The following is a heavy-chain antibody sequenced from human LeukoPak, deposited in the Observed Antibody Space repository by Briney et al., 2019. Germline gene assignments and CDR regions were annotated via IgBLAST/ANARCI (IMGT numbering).Heavy chain of an antibody. J-gene: IGHJ4*02. CDR2: IYYSGST. CDR3: AKDQSDLWSGCFDL. Sequence: PSQTLSLTCTVSGGSISSGGYYWSWIRQHPGKGLEWIGYIYYSGSTYYNPSLKSRVTISVDTSKNQFSLSLRSVTAADTAVYYCAKDQSDLWSGCFDLWGQGTLVTVSS. D-gene: IGHD3-3*01. CDR1: GGSISSGGYY. V-gene: IGHV4-31*03.